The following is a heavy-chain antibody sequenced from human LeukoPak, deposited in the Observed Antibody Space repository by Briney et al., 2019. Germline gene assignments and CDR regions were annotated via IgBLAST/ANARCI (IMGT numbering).Heavy chain of an antibody. Sequence: PSETLSLTCTVSGGSNSSYYWSWIRQPAGKGLEWIGRIYTSGSTNYNPSLKSRVTMSVDTSKNQFSLKLSSVTAADTAVYYCAVLPATDTYYYDSIGYYRPGVHWGQGTLVSVSS. D-gene: IGHD3-22*01. CDR1: GGSNSSYY. CDR2: IYTSGST. V-gene: IGHV4-4*07. J-gene: IGHJ4*02. CDR3: AVLPATDTYYYDSIGYYRPGVH.